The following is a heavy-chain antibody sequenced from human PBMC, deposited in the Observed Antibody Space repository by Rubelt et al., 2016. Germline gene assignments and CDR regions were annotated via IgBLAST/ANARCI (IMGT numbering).Heavy chain of an antibody. D-gene: IGHD6-19*01. CDR2: IYPGDSDT. Sequence: QMPGKGLEWMGIIYPGDSDTRYSPSFQGQVTIFTDNSINTAYLQWSSLKASDTAMYYCARRVIAVAGAGQIDYWGQGTLVTVSS. CDR3: ARRVIAVAGAGQIDY. J-gene: IGHJ4*02. V-gene: IGHV5-51*01.